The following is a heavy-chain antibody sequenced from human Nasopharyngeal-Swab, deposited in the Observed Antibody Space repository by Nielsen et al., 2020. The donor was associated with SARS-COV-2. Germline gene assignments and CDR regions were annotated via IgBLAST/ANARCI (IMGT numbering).Heavy chain of an antibody. V-gene: IGHV4-59*01. Sequence: SETLSLTCTVSGGSISSYYWSWIRQPPGKGLERIGYIYYSGSTNYNPSLKSRVTISVDTSKNQFSLKLSSVTAADTAVYYCARVVLGYCSGGSCYSYGWFDPWGQGTLVTVSS. J-gene: IGHJ5*02. CDR1: GGSISSYY. D-gene: IGHD2-15*01. CDR2: IYYSGST. CDR3: ARVVLGYCSGGSCYSYGWFDP.